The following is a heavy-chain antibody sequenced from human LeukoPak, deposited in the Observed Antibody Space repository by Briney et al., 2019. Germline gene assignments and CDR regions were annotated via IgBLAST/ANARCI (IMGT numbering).Heavy chain of an antibody. CDR3: AKNGGVVSPVNFDY. CDR1: GFTFSSYA. V-gene: IGHV3-23*01. J-gene: IGHJ4*02. Sequence: PGGSLRLSCAASGFTFSSYAMSWVRQAPGKGLEWVSLIIDDGHTTSYADSVEGRFTISRDNSKNTLYLQMNSLRAEDTAVYYCAKNGGVVSPVNFDYWGQGTPVTVSS. CDR2: IIDDGHTT. D-gene: IGHD3-3*01.